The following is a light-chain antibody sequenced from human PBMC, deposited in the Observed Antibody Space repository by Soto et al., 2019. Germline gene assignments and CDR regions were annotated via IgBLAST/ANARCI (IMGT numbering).Light chain of an antibody. Sequence: EIVMTQSPATLSVSPGERATLSCRASQSVSSNLAWYQQKPGQAPRLLIYGASTRATGIPARFSGSGSGPEFTLTISSLQSEDLAVYYCQQYNNWHPWTFGQGTRVEIK. V-gene: IGKV3-15*01. CDR3: QQYNNWHPWT. J-gene: IGKJ1*01. CDR2: GAS. CDR1: QSVSSN.